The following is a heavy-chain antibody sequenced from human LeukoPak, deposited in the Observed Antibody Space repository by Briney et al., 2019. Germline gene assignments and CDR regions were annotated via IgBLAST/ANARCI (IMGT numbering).Heavy chain of an antibody. J-gene: IGHJ4*02. CDR1: GFTFSTYS. CDR3: ARGGLELDY. D-gene: IGHD1-7*01. V-gene: IGHV3-21*04. Sequence: PGGSLRLSCAASGFTFSTYSMNWVRQAPGEGLEWVSSISSSNSYIYYADSMKGRLTISRDNAKNALYLQMNSLRAEDTAVYYCARGGLELDYWGQGTLVTVSS. CDR2: ISSSNSYI.